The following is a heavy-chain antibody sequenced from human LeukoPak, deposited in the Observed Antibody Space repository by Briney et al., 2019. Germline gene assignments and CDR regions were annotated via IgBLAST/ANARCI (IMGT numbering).Heavy chain of an antibody. CDR1: GFTFSSYS. V-gene: IGHV3-21*01. CDR2: ISSSSSYI. D-gene: IGHD3-10*01. CDR3: ARGSLWFGTEGY. J-gene: IGHJ4*02. Sequence: GGSLRLSCAASGFTFSSYSMNWVRQAPGKGLEWVSSISSSSSYIYYADSVKGRFTISRDNAKNSLYLQMNSLRAEDTAAYYCARGSLWFGTEGYWGQGTLVTVSS.